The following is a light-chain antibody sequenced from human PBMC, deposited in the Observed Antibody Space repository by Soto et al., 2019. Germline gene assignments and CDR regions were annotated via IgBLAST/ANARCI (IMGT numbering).Light chain of an antibody. Sequence: DIQMTQSPSSVSASIGDRVTITCRASQDIDSWLAWFQQKPGETPRLLIYAAISLHSGVPSRFSGAGSGTDFSLTISIMQTEDFATYFCQQGNSFPLTFGEETKVEIK. CDR3: QQGNSFPLT. J-gene: IGKJ4*01. CDR1: QDIDSW. CDR2: AAI. V-gene: IGKV1-12*01.